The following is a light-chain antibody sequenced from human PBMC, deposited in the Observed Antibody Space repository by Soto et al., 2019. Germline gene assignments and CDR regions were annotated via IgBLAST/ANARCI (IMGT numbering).Light chain of an antibody. J-gene: IGKJ4*01. CDR2: DAS. V-gene: IGKV3-11*01. CDR3: QEGTYWPA. CDR1: QSVSGS. Sequence: EIVLTQSPAILSLSPGEKATLSCRASQSVSGSLGWYQQKPGQAPRLIIYDASVRATGIPARFSGSGSGTDFTLTISSLEPVDFAVYYCQEGTYWPAFGGGTKVEIK.